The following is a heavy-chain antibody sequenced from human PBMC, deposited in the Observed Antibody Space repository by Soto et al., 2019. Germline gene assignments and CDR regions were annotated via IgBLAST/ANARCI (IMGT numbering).Heavy chain of an antibody. D-gene: IGHD3-22*01. CDR1: GFTFSSYA. V-gene: IGHV3-21*01. Sequence: GGSLRLSCAASGFTFSSYAMSWVRQAPGKGLEWVSAISSSSSYIYYADSVKGRFTISRDNAKNSLYLQMDSLRAEDTAVYYCARGSQSSGYLNYWGQGTLVTVSS. CDR3: ARGSQSSGYLNY. CDR2: ISSSSSYI. J-gene: IGHJ4*02.